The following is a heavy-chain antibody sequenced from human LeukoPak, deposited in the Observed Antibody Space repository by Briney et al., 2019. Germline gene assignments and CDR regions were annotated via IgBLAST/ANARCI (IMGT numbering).Heavy chain of an antibody. V-gene: IGHV4-34*01. Sequence: PSETLSLTCAVYGGSFSGYYWSWIRQPPGKGLEWIGEINHSGSTNYNPSLKSRVTISVDTSKNQFSLKLSSVTAADTAVYYCARGFGITIFGVVIPPYYTDVWGKGTTVTVSS. CDR1: GGSFSGYY. J-gene: IGHJ6*03. CDR3: ARGFGITIFGVVIPPYYTDV. D-gene: IGHD3-3*01. CDR2: INHSGST.